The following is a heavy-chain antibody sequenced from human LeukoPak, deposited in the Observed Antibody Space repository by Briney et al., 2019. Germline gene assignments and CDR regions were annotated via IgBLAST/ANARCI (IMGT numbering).Heavy chain of an antibody. V-gene: IGHV3-53*01. J-gene: IGHJ6*03. D-gene: IGHD5-24*01. CDR3: ASGGLEFKYYYYMDV. CDR1: GSVFSSNY. CDR2: PYIGGTT. Sequence: GGSLRLSCAASGSVFSSNYMSWGRQAPGKGLEWVSVPYIGGTTGYADSVKGRFTISGDISNNTVYLQMNSLRAEDTAVYHCASGGLEFKYYYYMDVWGKGATVTVSS.